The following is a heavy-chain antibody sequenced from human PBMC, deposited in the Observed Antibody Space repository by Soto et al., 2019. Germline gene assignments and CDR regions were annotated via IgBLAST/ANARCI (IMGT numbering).Heavy chain of an antibody. D-gene: IGHD4-17*01. J-gene: IGHJ3*02. CDR2: IWYDGSKK. CDR1: GFTFSGFG. V-gene: IGHV3-33*01. CDR3: ARGRGGSYGGNSAHFDI. Sequence: QVQLVESGGGVVQPGTSLRLSCEASGFTFSGFGMHWVRQAPGKGLEWVAVIWYDGSKKYYADCVKGRFTISRDNSKNARYLQMNSLRAEETAVYYCARGRGGSYGGNSAHFDIWGQGTLVTVSS.